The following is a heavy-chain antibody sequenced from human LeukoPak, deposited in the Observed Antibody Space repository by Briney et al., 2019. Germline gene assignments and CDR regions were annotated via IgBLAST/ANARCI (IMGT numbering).Heavy chain of an antibody. V-gene: IGHV3-23*01. J-gene: IGHJ4*02. CDR1: GFTFSSYT. CDR2: ISGSGGST. D-gene: IGHD3-10*01. CDR3: AKARYGSGSYSPFDY. Sequence: PGGSLRLSCAASGFTFSSYTMHWVRQAPGKGLEWVSAISGSGGSTYYADSVKGRFTISRDNSKNTLYLQMNSLRAEDTAVYYCAKARYGSGSYSPFDYWGQGTLVTVSS.